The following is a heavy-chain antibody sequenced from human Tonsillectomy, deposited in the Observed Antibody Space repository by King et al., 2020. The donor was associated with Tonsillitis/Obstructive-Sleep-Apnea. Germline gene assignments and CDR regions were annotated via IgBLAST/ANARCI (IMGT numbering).Heavy chain of an antibody. J-gene: IGHJ6*03. CDR2: ISSSTSYI. CDR1: GFTFSSYS. V-gene: IGHV3-21*01. CDR3: ARDTTTVTYPYYYYMDV. Sequence: VQLVESGGGLVKPGGSLRLSCAASGFTFSSYSMNWVRQAPGKALEWVSSISSSTSYIYYADSVKGRFTISRDNAKNSLYLQMNSLRAEDTAVYYCARDTTTVTYPYYYYMDVWGKGTTVTVSS. D-gene: IGHD4-11*01.